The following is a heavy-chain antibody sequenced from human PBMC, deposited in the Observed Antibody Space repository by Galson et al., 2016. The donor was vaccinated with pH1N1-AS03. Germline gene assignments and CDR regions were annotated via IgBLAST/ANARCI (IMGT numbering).Heavy chain of an antibody. V-gene: IGHV1-3*01. J-gene: IGHJ4*02. D-gene: IGHD6-19*01. Sequence: SVKVSCKASGYSFINYAIHWVRQAPGQRLEWMGWLNSTSGNTEYSQKFQGRVTITRDKPASTASMELSSLRAEDTAVYYCAKVGVVISSGWYGRFDYGGQGTLVTVSS. CDR2: LNSTSGNT. CDR1: GYSFINYA. CDR3: AKVGVVISSGWYGRFDY.